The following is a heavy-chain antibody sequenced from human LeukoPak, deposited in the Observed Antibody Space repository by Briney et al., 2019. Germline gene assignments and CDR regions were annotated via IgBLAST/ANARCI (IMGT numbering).Heavy chain of an antibody. CDR2: IYYSGST. CDR1: SGSISSYY. J-gene: IGHJ6*03. Sequence: SETLSLTSSVYSGSISSYYWSWIRQPPGKGLEWIGYIYYSGSTNYNPSLKSRVTISVDTSKNQFSLKLSSVTAADTAVYYCARTYYYDSSGYRYMDVWGKGTTVTVSS. D-gene: IGHD3-22*01. CDR3: ARTYYYDSSGYRYMDV. V-gene: IGHV4-59*01.